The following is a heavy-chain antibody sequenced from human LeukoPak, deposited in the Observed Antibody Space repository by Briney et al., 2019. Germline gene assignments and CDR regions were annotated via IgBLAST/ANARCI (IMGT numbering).Heavy chain of an antibody. CDR2: ISDSGGST. J-gene: IGHJ4*02. V-gene: IGHV3-23*01. CDR3: AKDTSIGRYCTNGVCSPFDY. D-gene: IGHD2-8*01. Sequence: GGSLRLSCAASGFTFSSYAMSWVRQAPGKGLEWVSAISDSGGSTYDADSVKGRFTISRDNSKNTLYLQMNSLRAEDTAVYYCAKDTSIGRYCTNGVCSPFDYWGQGTLVTVPS. CDR1: GFTFSSYA.